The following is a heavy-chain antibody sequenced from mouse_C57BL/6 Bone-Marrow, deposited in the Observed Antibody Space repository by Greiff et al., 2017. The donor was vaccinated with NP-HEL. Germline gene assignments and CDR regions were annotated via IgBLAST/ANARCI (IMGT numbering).Heavy chain of an antibody. Sequence: VQLQQSGAELARPGASVKLSCKASGYNFTSYGISWVKQRPGQGLEWIGEIYPRSGNNYYNEKFKGKATLTADNSSSTAYMALRSLTSEDSAVYFCARRSNYVKDYYGRDYWGQGTSVTVSS. CDR2: IYPRSGNN. CDR1: GYNFTSYG. V-gene: IGHV1-81*01. J-gene: IGHJ4*01. D-gene: IGHD2-5*01. CDR3: ARRSNYVKDYYGRDY.